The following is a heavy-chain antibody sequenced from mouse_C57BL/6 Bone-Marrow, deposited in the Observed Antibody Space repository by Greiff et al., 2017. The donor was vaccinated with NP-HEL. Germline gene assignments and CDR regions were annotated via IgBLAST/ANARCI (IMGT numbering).Heavy chain of an antibody. CDR2: INPGSGGT. D-gene: IGHD2-1*01. CDR3: ARYEGYGNYSWFAY. J-gene: IGHJ3*01. Sequence: QVQLQQSGAELVRPGTSVKVSCKASGYAFTNYLIEWVKQRPGPGLEWIGVINPGSGGTNYNEKFQGKATLPADKSSSTAYMQLSSLTSEDSAVYFCARYEGYGNYSWFAYWGQGTLVTVSA. V-gene: IGHV1-54*01. CDR1: GYAFTNYL.